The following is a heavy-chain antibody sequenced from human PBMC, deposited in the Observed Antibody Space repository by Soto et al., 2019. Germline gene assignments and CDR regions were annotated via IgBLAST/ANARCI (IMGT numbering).Heavy chain of an antibody. CDR2: ISYDESNK. V-gene: IGHV3-30-3*01. D-gene: IGHD6-13*01. J-gene: IGHJ5*02. CDR1: GFTFSNYA. CDR3: ARARIAAAGTDFLYGFDP. Sequence: GGSLSLSCAASGFTFSNYAMHWVRQAPGKGLEWVAVISYDESNKYYADSVKGRFTISRDKSKNTLYLQMNSLRAEDTAVYDCARARIAAAGTDFLYGFDPWGQGTLVTVSS.